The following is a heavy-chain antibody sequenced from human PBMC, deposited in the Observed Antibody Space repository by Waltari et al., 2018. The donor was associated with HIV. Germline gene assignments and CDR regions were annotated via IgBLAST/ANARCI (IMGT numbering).Heavy chain of an antibody. J-gene: IGHJ4*02. CDR2: ISHSGGT. Sequence: QVQLQESGPGLVKASGTLSLTCAVSGGSLTTSNWWNWVRQPPGKGVGWIGGISHSGGTHYSPSLTSRVTISVDKSRNQFSLKLSSVTAADTAVYYCARARPLDYWGQGTLVIVSS. V-gene: IGHV4-4*02. CDR1: GGSLTTSNW. CDR3: ARARPLDY.